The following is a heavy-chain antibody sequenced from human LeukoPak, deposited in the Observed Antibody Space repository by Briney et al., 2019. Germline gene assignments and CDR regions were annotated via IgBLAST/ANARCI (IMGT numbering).Heavy chain of an antibody. D-gene: IGHD6-19*01. CDR3: ARSRGAGPGAHFDY. V-gene: IGHV3-11*03. Sequence: PGGSLRLSCAASGFSFSDEYMRWIRQAPGQGLEWVSYISSSGDYTNHADSVKGRFTISRDNAKNSLYLQMNILRAEDTAVYYCARSRGAGPGAHFDYWGQGILVTVSS. CDR2: ISSSGDYT. J-gene: IGHJ4*02. CDR1: GFSFSDEY.